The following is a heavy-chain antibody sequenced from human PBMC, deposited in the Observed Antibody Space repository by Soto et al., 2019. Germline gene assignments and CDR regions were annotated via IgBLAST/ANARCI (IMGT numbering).Heavy chain of an antibody. V-gene: IGHV5-51*01. J-gene: IGHJ4*02. D-gene: IGHD3-22*01. Sequence: PXEFLKISCKGSGYSFTSYWIGWVRQMPGKGLEWMGIIYPGDSDTRYSPSFQGQVTISADKSISTAYLQWSSLKASDTAMYYCARLNYYDSSGPQGNDYWGQGTLVTVSS. CDR2: IYPGDSDT. CDR1: GYSFTSYW. CDR3: ARLNYYDSSGPQGNDY.